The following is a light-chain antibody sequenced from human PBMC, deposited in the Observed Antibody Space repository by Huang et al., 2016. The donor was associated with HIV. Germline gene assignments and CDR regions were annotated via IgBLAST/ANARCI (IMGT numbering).Light chain of an antibody. J-gene: IGKJ3*01. V-gene: IGKV3-15*01. CDR1: KRVSGN. Sequence: STRFGLQVETATPPCRASKRVSGNLDWYQRKPGRVPSLLIYGASTRATGVPARFSGSGSGTEFTLTISSLQSEDFAVYYCQQYNNFYTFGPGTKVDIK. CDR3: QQYNNFYT. CDR2: GAS.